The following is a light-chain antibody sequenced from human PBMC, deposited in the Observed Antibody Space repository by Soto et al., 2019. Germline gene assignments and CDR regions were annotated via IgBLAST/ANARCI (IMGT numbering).Light chain of an antibody. J-gene: IGKJ3*01. CDR1: QDIIYY. V-gene: IGKV1-33*01. CDR2: DAS. CDR3: QQYANLPT. Sequence: IQMTVSPSSLYASVGDRVTITCQASQDIIYYLNWYQQRPGKAPKLLIYDASHLETGVPSRFSGSGSGTDFTFTISSLQPEDITTYYCQQYANLPTFGPGTKVDIK.